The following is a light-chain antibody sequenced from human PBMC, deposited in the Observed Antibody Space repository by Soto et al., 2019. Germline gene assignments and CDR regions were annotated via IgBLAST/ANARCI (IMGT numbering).Light chain of an antibody. Sequence: ETVLTQSPGTLSLSPGERGTLFCRASQSVTNNLLAWYQQKPGQAPRLLIYDASTRATGIPDRFSGSGSGTDFTLTISNLEPEDFAVYYCQQHGRSPPSWTFGQGTKVELK. J-gene: IGKJ1*01. CDR2: DAS. CDR1: QSVTNNL. V-gene: IGKV3-20*01. CDR3: QQHGRSPPSWT.